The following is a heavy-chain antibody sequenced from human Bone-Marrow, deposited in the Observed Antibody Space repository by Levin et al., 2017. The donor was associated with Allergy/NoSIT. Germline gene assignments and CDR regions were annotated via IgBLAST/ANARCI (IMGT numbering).Heavy chain of an antibody. CDR2: LYYSGSN. J-gene: IGHJ3*01. V-gene: IGHV4-39*01. Sequence: SQTLSLTSTVSGGSIRSSNYYWGWIRQPPGKGPEWIGSLYYSGSNYYNPSLKSRVTISVDTSKKQVSLNLSSVTAADTAVYYCARHVMVSFGGISVRGVFDFWGQGTMVSVSS. CDR1: GGSIRSSNYY. CDR3: ARHVMVSFGGISVRGVFDF. D-gene: IGHD3-16*01.